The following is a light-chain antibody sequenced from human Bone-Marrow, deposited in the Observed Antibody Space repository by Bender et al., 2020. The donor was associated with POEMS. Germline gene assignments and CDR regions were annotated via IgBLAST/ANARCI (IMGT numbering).Light chain of an antibody. J-gene: IGLJ3*02. Sequence: QTVVTQEPSVSVSPGGTVTVTCGLSSGPVLSHHYPSWHQQTPGQPPRTLIYTTNIRSFGVPDRFSGSMVGNKAALTITGAQADDESTYYCILRMHTGIWVFGGGTKVTVL. V-gene: IGLV8-61*01. CDR3: ILRMHTGIWV. CDR2: TTN. CDR1: SGPVLSHHY.